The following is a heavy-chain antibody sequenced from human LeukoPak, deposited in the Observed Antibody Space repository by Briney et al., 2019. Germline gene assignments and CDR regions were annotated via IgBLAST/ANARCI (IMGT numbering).Heavy chain of an antibody. CDR3: ARGGWEHYFDY. V-gene: IGHV4-39*07. D-gene: IGHD4-23*01. CDR2: MSYGGNT. Sequence: SETLSLTCAVSADSVTSSLYYWVWIRQPPGKGLEWIGSMSYGGNTLYKSALKSRLTISIDTSKNLFSLRLISVTAADTAIYYCARGGWEHYFDYWGQGSLVTVSS. J-gene: IGHJ4*02. CDR1: ADSVTSSLYY.